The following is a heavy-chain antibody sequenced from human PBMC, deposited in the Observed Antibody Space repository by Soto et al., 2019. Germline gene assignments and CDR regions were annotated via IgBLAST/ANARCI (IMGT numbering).Heavy chain of an antibody. CDR3: AKDYGSGSNGAFDI. J-gene: IGHJ3*02. CDR2: ISRNSGRI. V-gene: IGHV3-9*01. D-gene: IGHD3-10*01. Sequence: ALSPCCAASGFALAPYAMHRLRQALGEGLEWVSGISRNSGRIGYADSVKGRFTSSRDNAKNSLYLQMNSLRAEDTALYYCAKDYGSGSNGAFDIWGQGTMVTVSS. CDR1: GFALAPYA.